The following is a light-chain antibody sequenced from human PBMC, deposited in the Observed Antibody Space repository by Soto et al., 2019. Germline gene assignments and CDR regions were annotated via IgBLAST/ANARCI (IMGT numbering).Light chain of an antibody. CDR1: SSNIGAGYD. CDR3: QSYDTSLSGVI. CDR2: ADN. J-gene: IGLJ2*01. Sequence: QSVLTQTPSVSGAPGQKITMSWTGSSSNIGAGYDVHWYQQVPGTAPRLLIYADNNRPSGVPDRFSASKSGASASLAITGLQGEDEATYYCQSYDTSLSGVIFGAGTKLTVL. V-gene: IGLV1-40*01.